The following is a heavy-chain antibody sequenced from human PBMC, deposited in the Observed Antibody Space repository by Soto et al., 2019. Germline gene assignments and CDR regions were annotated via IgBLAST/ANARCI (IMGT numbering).Heavy chain of an antibody. Sequence: EVQLVESGGGLVQPGGSLRLSCAASGFTFSSYGMNWVRQAPGKGLEWVSYISSSSTTIYYADSVKGRFTIFRDHAKNSLYLQLNSLRDQDPAVYYCARSTYYYDSSNYYGYWGQGTLVTVSS. J-gene: IGHJ4*02. CDR1: GFTFSSYG. CDR2: ISSSSTTI. D-gene: IGHD3-22*01. CDR3: ARSTYYYDSSNYYGY. V-gene: IGHV3-48*02.